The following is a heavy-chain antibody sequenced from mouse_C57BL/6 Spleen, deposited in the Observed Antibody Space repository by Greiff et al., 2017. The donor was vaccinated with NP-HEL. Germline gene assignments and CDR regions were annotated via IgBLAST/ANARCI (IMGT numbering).Heavy chain of an antibody. J-gene: IGHJ2*01. CDR1: GYTFTSYW. D-gene: IGHD1-1*01. CDR2: IYPRNSDT. V-gene: IGHV1-5*01. Sequence: EVQLQQSGTVLARPGASVKMSCKTSGYTFTSYWMHWVKQRPGQGLEWIGAIYPRNSDTSYNQKFKGKAKLTAVTSASTAYMELSSLTNEDSAVYYCRIYYYGSSYFDYWGQGTTLTVSS. CDR3: RIYYYGSSYFDY.